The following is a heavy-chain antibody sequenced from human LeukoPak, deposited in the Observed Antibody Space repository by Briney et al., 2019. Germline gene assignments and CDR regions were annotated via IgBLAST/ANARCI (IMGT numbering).Heavy chain of an antibody. Sequence: GRSLRLSCAASRFTFSSYGVHWVRQAPGKGLEWVSGISGSGDNTYYADSVRGRFTVSRDNSKNTLYLQMNSLRAEDTAIYYCAKGSGYDTDFDYWGQGTLVTVSS. J-gene: IGHJ4*02. D-gene: IGHD3-9*01. CDR3: AKGSGYDTDFDY. V-gene: IGHV3-23*01. CDR2: ISGSGDNT. CDR1: RFTFSSYG.